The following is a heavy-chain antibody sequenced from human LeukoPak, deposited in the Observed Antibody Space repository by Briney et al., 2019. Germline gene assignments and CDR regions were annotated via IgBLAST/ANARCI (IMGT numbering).Heavy chain of an antibody. V-gene: IGHV1-18*04. J-gene: IGHJ6*04. CDR2: ISAYNGNT. CDR1: GYTFTSYG. Sequence: GASVEVSCKASGYTFTSYGISWVRQAPGQGLEWMGWISAYNGNTNYAQKLQGRVTMTTDTSTSTAYMELRSLRSDGTAVYYCARDKYGIGASYYGSGSYSEYYYYYGMDVWGKGTTVTVSS. CDR3: ARDKYGIGASYYGSGSYSEYYYYYGMDV. D-gene: IGHD3-10*01.